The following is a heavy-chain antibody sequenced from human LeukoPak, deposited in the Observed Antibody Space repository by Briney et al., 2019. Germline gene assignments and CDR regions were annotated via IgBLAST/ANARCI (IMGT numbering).Heavy chain of an antibody. CDR3: AREDYYYMDV. CDR2: IYYSGST. CDR1: GGSISSYY. Sequence: SETLSLTCTVSGGSISSYYWSWIRQPPGKGPEWIGYIYYSGSTNYNPSLKSRVTISVDTSKNQFSLKLSSVTAADTAVYYCAREDYYYMDVWGKGTTVTVSS. J-gene: IGHJ6*03. V-gene: IGHV4-59*01.